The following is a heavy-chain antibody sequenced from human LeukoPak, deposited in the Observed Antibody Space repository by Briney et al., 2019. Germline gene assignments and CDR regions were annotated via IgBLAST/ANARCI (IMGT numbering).Heavy chain of an antibody. CDR1: GFTFSNAW. D-gene: IGHD2-15*01. CDR2: IKSKTDGGTT. Sequence: GGSLRLSCAASGFTFSNAWMSWVRQAPGKGLEWVGRIKSKTDGGTTDYAAPVKGTFTISRDDSKNTLYLQMKSLQTGDTAVFYCTTGRGGSWTYLDYWGQGTLVTVSS. CDR3: TTGRGGSWTYLDY. V-gene: IGHV3-15*01. J-gene: IGHJ4*02.